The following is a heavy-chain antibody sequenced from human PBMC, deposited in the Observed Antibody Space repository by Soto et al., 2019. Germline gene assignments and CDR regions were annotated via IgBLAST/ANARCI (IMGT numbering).Heavy chain of an antibody. J-gene: IGHJ3*02. CDR3: ARGVRGAYGLDI. V-gene: IGHV3-74*01. CDR2: INGEGSRT. Sequence: EVQLVESGGGLVQPGGSLRLSCGASGFTFSSYWMHWVRQAPGKGLVWVSRINGEGSRTNYAASVKGRFTISRDNAKNTLYLQMNSLRAEETAVYYCARGVRGAYGLDIWGPGTMVTVAS. D-gene: IGHD2-21*01. CDR1: GFTFSSYW.